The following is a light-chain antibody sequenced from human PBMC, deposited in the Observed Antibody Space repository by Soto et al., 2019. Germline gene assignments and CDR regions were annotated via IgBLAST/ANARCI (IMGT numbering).Light chain of an antibody. Sequence: EIVMTQSPTILSVSPGERATRSCRASQSVSSNLAWYQQKPGQAPRLLIYGVYTRAPGIPARFSGSGSGTVFTLTISRLEPEDFAVYYCQKYDSSPKTFGQGTKVDIK. CDR3: QKYDSSPKT. CDR2: GVY. CDR1: QSVSSN. V-gene: IGKV3D-15*01. J-gene: IGKJ1*01.